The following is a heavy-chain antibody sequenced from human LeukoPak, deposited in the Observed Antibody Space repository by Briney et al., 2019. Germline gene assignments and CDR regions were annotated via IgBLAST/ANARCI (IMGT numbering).Heavy chain of an antibody. D-gene: IGHD3-10*01. Sequence: PSETLSLTCTVSGGSMSGFFWTWIRQPPGRELEWIGSIYYSRSSTKYNPSLKSRVTISVDTSKSQFSLNLNSATAADTAVYYCARTSRHFYGSGTNLTPWPAGMDVCGQGTTVTVSS. V-gene: IGHV4-59*01. J-gene: IGHJ6*02. CDR2: IYYSRSST. CDR1: GGSMSGFF. CDR3: ARTSRHFYGSGTNLTPWPAGMDV.